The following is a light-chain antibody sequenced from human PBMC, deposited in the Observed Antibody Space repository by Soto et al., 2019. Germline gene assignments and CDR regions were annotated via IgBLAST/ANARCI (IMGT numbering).Light chain of an antibody. CDR1: QSVSSSY. V-gene: IGKV3-20*01. Sequence: EIVVTQSPVTLSLCPGEGATRSFRASQSVSSSYFAWYQQKPGQAPRLLIYGASSRATGIPDRFSGSGSGTDFTLTISRLEPEDFAIYYCQEYGSSRTLGQGTKVDIK. CDR2: GAS. J-gene: IGKJ1*01. CDR3: QEYGSSRT.